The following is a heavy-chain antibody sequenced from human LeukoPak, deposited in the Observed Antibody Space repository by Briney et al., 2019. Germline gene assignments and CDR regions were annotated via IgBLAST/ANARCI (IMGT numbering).Heavy chain of an antibody. D-gene: IGHD1-26*01. CDR2: IYYSGST. CDR1: GGSINSYY. V-gene: IGHV4-59*01. CDR3: AGEEGATEYFQH. Sequence: PSETLSLTCTVSGGSINSYYWSWIRQPPGKGLEWIGYIYYSGSTNYNPSLKSRVTISVDTSKNQFSLKLSSVTAADTAVYYCAGEEGATEYFQHWGQGTLVTVSS. J-gene: IGHJ1*01.